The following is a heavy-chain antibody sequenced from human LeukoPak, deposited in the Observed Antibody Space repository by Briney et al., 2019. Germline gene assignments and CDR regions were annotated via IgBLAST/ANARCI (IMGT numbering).Heavy chain of an antibody. CDR3: AGGYGSYSPDY. V-gene: IGHV3-48*03. CDR1: RFTFSSLE. D-gene: IGHD1-26*01. J-gene: IGHJ4*02. Sequence: GGSLRLSCAASRFTFSSLEMSWVRQAPGKGLEWVSYISRSGSTIFYADSVKGRSTISRDNAKNSLYLQMNSLRAEDTAVYYCAGGYGSYSPDYWGQGTLVTVSS. CDR2: ISRSGSTI.